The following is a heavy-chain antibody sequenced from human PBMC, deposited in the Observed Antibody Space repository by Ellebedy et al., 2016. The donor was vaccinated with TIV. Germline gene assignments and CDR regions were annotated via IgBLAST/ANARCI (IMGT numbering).Heavy chain of an antibody. CDR1: GGSISNSDYY. V-gene: IGHV4-39*07. J-gene: IGHJ5*02. Sequence: MPSETLSLTCTVSGGSISNSDYYWNWIRQPPGTGLEWIGSIYYSGSAYYNPSLKSRVTVSVDTSKNQFSLNLSSVTAADTAVYYCARDPALPRGSFDTWGQGTLVTVSS. CDR2: IYYSGSA. CDR3: ARDPALPRGSFDT.